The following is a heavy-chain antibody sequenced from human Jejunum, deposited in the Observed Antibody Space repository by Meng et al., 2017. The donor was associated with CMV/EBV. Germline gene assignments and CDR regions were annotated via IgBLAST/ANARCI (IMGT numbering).Heavy chain of an antibody. J-gene: IGHJ6*02. Sequence: GFTFNSYAIHWVRQAPGKGLEWVAIISSDGTKKDYADSVKGRFTISRDNSKNMIYVQMISLRPEDTAVYYCARDLESEQRDYGLDVWGQGTTVTVSS. D-gene: IGHD3-3*01. CDR3: ARDLESEQRDYGLDV. CDR2: ISSDGTKK. CDR1: GFTFNSYA. V-gene: IGHV3-30*04.